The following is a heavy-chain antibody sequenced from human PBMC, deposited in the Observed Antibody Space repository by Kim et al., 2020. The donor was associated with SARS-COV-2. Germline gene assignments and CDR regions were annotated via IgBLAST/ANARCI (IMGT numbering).Heavy chain of an antibody. V-gene: IGHV3-74*01. CDR2: INNDGSST. J-gene: IGHJ3*01. D-gene: IGHD1-26*01. CDR3: ARPRYSGNTNSFDL. Sequence: GGSLRLSCAASGFTFNSYWMHWVRQTPGKGLVWVSRINNDGSSTNYADSVKGRFTISRDNAKNTLYLQMNSLGAEDTAVYYCARPRYSGNTNSFDLWGQGTMVTVSS. CDR1: GFTFNSYW.